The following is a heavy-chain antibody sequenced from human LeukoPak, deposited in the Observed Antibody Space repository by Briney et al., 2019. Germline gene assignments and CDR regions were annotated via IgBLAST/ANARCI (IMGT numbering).Heavy chain of an antibody. CDR1: GFTFSSYG. D-gene: IGHD5-12*01. CDR2: IWYDGSNK. CDR3: AREEDIVATYLDY. J-gene: IGHJ4*02. Sequence: GGSLRLSCAASGFTFSSYGMHWVRQAPGKGLECVAVIWYDGSNKYYADSVKGRFTISRDNSKNTLYLQMNSLRAEDTAVYYCAREEDIVATYLDYWGQGTLVTVSS. V-gene: IGHV3-33*01.